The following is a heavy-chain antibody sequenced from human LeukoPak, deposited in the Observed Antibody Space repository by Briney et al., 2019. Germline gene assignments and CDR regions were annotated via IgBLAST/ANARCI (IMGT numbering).Heavy chain of an antibody. CDR2: LYSSGGT. V-gene: IGHV3-53*01. Sequence: GGSLRLSCAASALTVSSNYMSWVRQAPGKGLEWVSLLYSSGGTSYADSVKGRFTISRDNSKNTLYLQMDSLRAEDTAVYYCARFPPTMVGVTTPRDYWGQGTLVTVSS. D-gene: IGHD1-26*01. CDR1: ALTVSSNY. CDR3: ARFPPTMVGVTTPRDY. J-gene: IGHJ4*02.